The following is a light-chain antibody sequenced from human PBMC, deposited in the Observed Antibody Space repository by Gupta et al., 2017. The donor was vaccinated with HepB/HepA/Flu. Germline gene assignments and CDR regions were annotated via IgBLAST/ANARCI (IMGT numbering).Light chain of an antibody. J-gene: IGLJ1*01. V-gene: IGLV3-1*01. Sequence: SYELTQPPSVSVSPGPTASITCSGDKLGDKYACWYQQKPGQSPVLVSYQDIKRPSGIPERFSGSNSGNTATLTISGTQAMDEADYYCQAWDSTTNVFGTGTKFTVL. CDR3: QAWDSTTNV. CDR1: KLGDKY. CDR2: QDI.